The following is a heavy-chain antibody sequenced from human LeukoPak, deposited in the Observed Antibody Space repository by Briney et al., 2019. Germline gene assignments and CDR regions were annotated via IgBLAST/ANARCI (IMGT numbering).Heavy chain of an antibody. Sequence: GGSLRLSCAASGFTFSSYGMHWVRQAPGKGLEWVAFIRYDGSNTCYADSVKGRFTISRDNSKNTLYLQMNSLRAEDTAVYYCAKEGDYYYYYMDVWGKGTTVTVSS. CDR3: AKEGDYYYYYMDV. D-gene: IGHD1-26*01. V-gene: IGHV3-30*02. CDR2: IRYDGSNT. J-gene: IGHJ6*03. CDR1: GFTFSSYG.